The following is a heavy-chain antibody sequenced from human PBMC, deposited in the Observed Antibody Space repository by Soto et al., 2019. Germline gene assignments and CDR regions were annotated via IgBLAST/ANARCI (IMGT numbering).Heavy chain of an antibody. CDR2: INQDGSET. J-gene: IGHJ4*02. V-gene: IGHV3-7*01. Sequence: GGSLRLSCAASGFMFSGYLMSWVRQAPGKGLEWVANINQDGSETYYADSVKGRFAISRDNTKNLLSLQMNSLRAEDTAVYYCSYDTFGDKDFWGQGTPVTVSS. D-gene: IGHD3-9*01. CDR3: SYDTFGDKDF. CDR1: GFMFSGYL.